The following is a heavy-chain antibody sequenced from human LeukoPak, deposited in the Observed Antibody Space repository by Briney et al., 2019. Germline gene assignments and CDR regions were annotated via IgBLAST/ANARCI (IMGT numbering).Heavy chain of an antibody. D-gene: IGHD1-26*01. CDR2: IYYSGNT. CDR1: GGSISSYY. Sequence: PSETLSLTCTVSGGSISSYYRTWIRQPPGKGLEWIGYIYYSGNTKYNPSLKSRVTISVDTSKNQFSLKLTSVSAADTAVYYCARGRSGSQYNFDYWGQGTLVTVSS. J-gene: IGHJ4*02. V-gene: IGHV4-59*01. CDR3: ARGRSGSQYNFDY.